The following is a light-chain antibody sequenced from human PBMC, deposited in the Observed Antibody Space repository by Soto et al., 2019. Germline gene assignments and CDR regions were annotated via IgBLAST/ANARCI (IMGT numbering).Light chain of an antibody. V-gene: IGKV3-15*01. J-gene: IGKJ2*01. CDR3: QQYNYWPPYT. CDR2: GAS. CDR1: QSVSSN. Sequence: EIVMTQSPATLSVSPGERATLSCRASQSVSSNLAWYQQKPGQAPRLLIYGASTRATGIPARFSGSGSGTDFTLTISGQQSKDFSVYYCQQYNYWPPYTFGKGPSWRSN.